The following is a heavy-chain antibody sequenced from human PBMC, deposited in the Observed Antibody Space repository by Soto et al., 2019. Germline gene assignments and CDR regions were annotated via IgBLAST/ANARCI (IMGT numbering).Heavy chain of an antibody. Sequence: QVQLVQSGAEVKKPGASVKVSCKASGYTSISYDINWVRQAAGQGLECMGWMNPNSGDTGYAQKFHGRVTMTRNTSISTAYMELSSLRSEDTAVYYCAREGYRSSSGSRGNWFAPWGQGTLVTVSS. CDR2: MNPNSGDT. J-gene: IGHJ5*02. V-gene: IGHV1-8*01. CDR1: GYTSISYD. D-gene: IGHD6-6*01. CDR3: AREGYRSSSGSRGNWFAP.